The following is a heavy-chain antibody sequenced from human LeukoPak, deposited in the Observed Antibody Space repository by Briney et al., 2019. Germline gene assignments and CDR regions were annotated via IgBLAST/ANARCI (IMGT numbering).Heavy chain of an antibody. D-gene: IGHD1-26*01. Sequence: ASVKVSCKTSGYTFTYYVISWVRQAPGQGLEWMGWVNAYNGNTNDAQKFQGRVTMTTDTSTSTAYMELRSLRSDDTAVYYCARGEKPYDYWGQGTLVSVSS. J-gene: IGHJ4*02. CDR2: VNAYNGNT. CDR1: GYTFTYYV. V-gene: IGHV1-18*01. CDR3: ARGEKPYDY.